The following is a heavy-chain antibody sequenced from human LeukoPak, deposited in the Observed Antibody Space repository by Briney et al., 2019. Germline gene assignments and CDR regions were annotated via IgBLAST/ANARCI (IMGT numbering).Heavy chain of an antibody. Sequence: GGSLRLSCAASGFTFSSYAMSWVRQAPGKGLEWVSAISGSGGSTYSADSVKGRFTISRDNSKNTLYLQMNSLRAEDTAVYYCAKEIAVAGTNYYYGMDVWGQGTTVTVSS. J-gene: IGHJ6*02. CDR3: AKEIAVAGTNYYYGMDV. D-gene: IGHD6-19*01. V-gene: IGHV3-23*01. CDR1: GFTFSSYA. CDR2: ISGSGGST.